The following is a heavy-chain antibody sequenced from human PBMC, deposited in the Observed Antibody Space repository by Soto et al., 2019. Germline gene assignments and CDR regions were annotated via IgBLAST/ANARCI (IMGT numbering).Heavy chain of an antibody. D-gene: IGHD1-26*01. CDR3: AREDILGTRSFDY. Sequence: PGGSLRLSCGASGFIFSKYSMNWVRQAPEKGLEWLSYISSNSVTIYYADSVRGRFTIFRDNAKNSLYLQMNSLRDEDTAVYYCAREDILGTRSFDYWGQGALVTVSS. J-gene: IGHJ4*02. V-gene: IGHV3-48*02. CDR2: ISSNSVTI. CDR1: GFIFSKYS.